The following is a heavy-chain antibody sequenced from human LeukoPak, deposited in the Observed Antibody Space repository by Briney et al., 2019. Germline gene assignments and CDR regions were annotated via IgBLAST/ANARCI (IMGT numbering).Heavy chain of an antibody. J-gene: IGHJ4*02. V-gene: IGHV3-30*04. D-gene: IGHD6-6*01. Sequence: GTSLGLSCAASGFPFSTSAMYWVRQAPGKGLEWVAAISNDGTRQHYTESVKGRFTVSRDNSKSTLHLQMDSLRIDDAALYYCARSGYGSSSYFDYWGQGTLVTVSS. CDR1: GFPFSTSA. CDR3: ARSGYGSSSYFDY. CDR2: ISNDGTRQ.